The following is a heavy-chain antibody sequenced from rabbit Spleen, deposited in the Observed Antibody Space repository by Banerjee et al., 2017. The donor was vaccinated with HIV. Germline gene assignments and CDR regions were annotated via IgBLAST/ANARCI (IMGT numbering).Heavy chain of an antibody. Sequence: QEQLVESGGGLVQPEGSLTLTCTASGFSFSNNYYICWVRQAPGKGLEWIGSIYGDKGRPYYASWAKGRFTISKTSSTTVTLQMTSLTAADTATYFCARDSGSSFSSYGMDLWGPGTLVTVS. CDR3: ARDSGSSFSSYGMDL. CDR1: GFSFSNNYY. J-gene: IGHJ6*01. D-gene: IGHD8-1*01. V-gene: IGHV1S45*01. CDR2: IYGDKGRP.